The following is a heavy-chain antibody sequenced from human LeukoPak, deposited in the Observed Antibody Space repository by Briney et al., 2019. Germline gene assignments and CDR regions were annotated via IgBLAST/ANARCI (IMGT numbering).Heavy chain of an antibody. CDR3: ARELAGHYYGSGSSFDY. CDR2: IRYDGSSK. D-gene: IGHD3-10*01. J-gene: IGHJ4*02. CDR1: GFTFSRYG. Sequence: GGSLRPSCAASGFTFSRYGMHWVRQAPGKGLEWVTFIRYDGSSKYYADSVRGRFSISRDNSKNTLYLQVNSLRPEDTAVYYCARELAGHYYGSGSSFDYWGQGTLVTVSS. V-gene: IGHV3-30*02.